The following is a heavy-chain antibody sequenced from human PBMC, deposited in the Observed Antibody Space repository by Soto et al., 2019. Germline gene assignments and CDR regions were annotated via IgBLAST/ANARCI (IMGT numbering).Heavy chain of an antibody. V-gene: IGHV4-30-2*01. CDR1: GGSISSGGYS. Sequence: QLQLQESGSGLVKPSQTLSLTCAVSGGSISSGGYSWSWIRQPPGKGLEWIGYIYHSGSTYYNPSHKSQVNISIDRSKNQFPLKLSSVTAADTAVYYCASGTGQGGTSDAFDIWGQGTMVTVSS. CDR3: ASGTGQGGTSDAFDI. CDR2: IYHSGST. D-gene: IGHD1-1*01. J-gene: IGHJ3*02.